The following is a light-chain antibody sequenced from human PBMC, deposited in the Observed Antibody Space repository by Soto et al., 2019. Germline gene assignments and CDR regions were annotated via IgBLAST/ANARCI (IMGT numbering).Light chain of an antibody. CDR2: KAS. J-gene: IGKJ1*01. Sequence: DIQMTQSPSTLSASVGDRVTITCRASQSISSWLAWYQQKPGKAPKLLIYKASSLEGGVPSRFSGSGSGTEFTLTISSLQPDDFATYYCQQYSYYSTFGQGTRVEIK. V-gene: IGKV1-5*03. CDR3: QQYSYYST. CDR1: QSISSW.